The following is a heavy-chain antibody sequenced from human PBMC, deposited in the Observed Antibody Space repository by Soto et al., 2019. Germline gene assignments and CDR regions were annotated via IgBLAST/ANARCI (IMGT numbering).Heavy chain of an antibody. Sequence: ASVKVSCKASGGTFSSYAISWVRQAPGQGLEWMGGIIPIFGTANYAQKFQGRVTITADESTSTAYMELSSLRSEDTAVYYCARDFTRSLYGSGSDLYYYGMDVWGQGTTVTVSS. CDR3: ARDFTRSLYGSGSDLYYYGMDV. D-gene: IGHD3-10*01. V-gene: IGHV1-69*13. CDR2: IIPIFGTA. CDR1: GGTFSSYA. J-gene: IGHJ6*02.